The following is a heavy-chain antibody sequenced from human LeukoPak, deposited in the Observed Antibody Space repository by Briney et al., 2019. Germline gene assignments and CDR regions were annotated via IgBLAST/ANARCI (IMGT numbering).Heavy chain of an antibody. CDR3: ARTSPKYCSSTSCYRAWFDP. CDR2: ISAYNGNT. Sequence: ASVKVSCKASGYTFTSYGISWVRQAPGQGLEWMGWISAYNGNTNYAQKLQGRVTMTTDTSTSTAYMELRSLRSDDTAVYYCARTSPKYCSSTSCYRAWFDPWGQGTLVTVSS. V-gene: IGHV1-18*01. J-gene: IGHJ5*02. D-gene: IGHD2-2*01. CDR1: GYTFTSYG.